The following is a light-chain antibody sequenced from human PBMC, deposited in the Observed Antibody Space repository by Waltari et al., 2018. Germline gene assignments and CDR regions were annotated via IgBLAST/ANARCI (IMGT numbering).Light chain of an antibody. Sequence: DIQMTQSPSSLSASVGDTITISCRASQKVGRSFNWYRQKPGTAPVLLIYGASTLSFADPGRFSGSGSGTDFTLTIRRLKPEDFATYFCQQSYIPWSFGQGTRV. V-gene: IGKV1-39*01. CDR3: QQSYIPWS. CDR2: GAS. J-gene: IGKJ1*01. CDR1: QKVGRS.